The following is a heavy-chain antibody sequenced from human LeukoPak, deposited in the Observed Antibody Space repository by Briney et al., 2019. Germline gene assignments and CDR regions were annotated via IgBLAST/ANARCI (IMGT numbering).Heavy chain of an antibody. CDR2: ISGSGGST. CDR3: AKDRGSSSWNDLSYFDY. D-gene: IGHD6-13*01. J-gene: IGHJ4*02. CDR1: GFTLSSYG. V-gene: IGHV3-23*01. Sequence: GGSLRLSCAASGFTLSSYGMSWVRQAPGKGLEWVSAISGSGGSTYYADSVKGRFTISRDNSKNTLYLQMNSLRAEDTAVYYCAKDRGSSSWNDLSYFDYWGQGTLVTVSS.